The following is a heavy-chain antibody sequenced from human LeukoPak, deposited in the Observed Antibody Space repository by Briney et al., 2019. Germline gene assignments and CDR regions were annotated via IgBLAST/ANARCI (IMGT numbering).Heavy chain of an antibody. CDR3: ARLAEAAAGTYPYYYGMDV. V-gene: IGHV5-51*01. Sequence: GESLKISCKGSGYSFTSYWIGWVRQTPGKGLEWMGIIYPGDSDTRYSPSFQGQVTISADKSISTAYLQWSSLKASDTAMYYCARLAEAAAGTYPYYYGMDVWGQGTTVTVSS. D-gene: IGHD6-13*01. J-gene: IGHJ6*02. CDR2: IYPGDSDT. CDR1: GYSFTSYW.